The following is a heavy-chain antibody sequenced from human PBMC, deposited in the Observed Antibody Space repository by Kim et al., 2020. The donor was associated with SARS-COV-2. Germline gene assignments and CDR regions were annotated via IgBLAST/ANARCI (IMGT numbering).Heavy chain of an antibody. Sequence: GGSLRLSCAASGFTFSSYWMHWVRQAPGKGLVWVSRINSDGSSTSYADSVKGRFTISRDNAKNTLYLQMNSLRAEDTAVYYCAREAPRVHSRITMVRGVSPWFDPWGQGTLVTVSS. V-gene: IGHV3-74*01. CDR3: AREAPRVHSRITMVRGVSPWFDP. J-gene: IGHJ5*02. CDR1: GFTFSSYW. CDR2: INSDGSST. D-gene: IGHD3-10*01.